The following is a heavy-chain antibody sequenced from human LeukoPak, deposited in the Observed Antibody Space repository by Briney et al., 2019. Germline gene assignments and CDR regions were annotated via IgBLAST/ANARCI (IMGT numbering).Heavy chain of an antibody. J-gene: IGHJ4*02. CDR3: AKGTAPYSISVICYEFDS. D-gene: IGHD2-15*01. V-gene: IGHV3-23*01. CDR1: GFTPNTYA. Sequence: HVGSLRLSCAASGFTPNTYAMSWVRRAPRERQEWGSGVTGYGVHTWYADSVKGRFTISRDNSKTALYLQINYLRVDDTAEYSCAKGTAPYSISVICYEFDSWGRGTLVTVSS. CDR2: VTGYGVHT.